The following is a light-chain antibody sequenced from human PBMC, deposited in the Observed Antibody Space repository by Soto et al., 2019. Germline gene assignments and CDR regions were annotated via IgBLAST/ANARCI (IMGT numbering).Light chain of an antibody. CDR2: EVT. CDR3: SSYTSSNTQV. CDR1: SSDVGGYNY. Sequence: QSALTQPASVSGSPGQSITISCTGTSSDVGGYNYVSWYQQHPGKAPKLMIYEVTNRPSGVSNRFSGSKSGNTASLTISGLQAEDEADYYCSSYTSSNTQVFGAGTKVTV. V-gene: IGLV2-14*01. J-gene: IGLJ1*01.